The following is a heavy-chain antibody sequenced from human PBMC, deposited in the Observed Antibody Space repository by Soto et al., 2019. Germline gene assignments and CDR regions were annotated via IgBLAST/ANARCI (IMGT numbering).Heavy chain of an antibody. V-gene: IGHV4-4*02. Sequence: QVQLQESGPGLVKPSGTLSLTCAVSGGSISSSNWWSWVRQPPGKGLEWIGEIYHSGSTNYNPSLKGRVTISVAKSKNQFSLKLSSVTAADTAVYYCARGDSGYDPLDYWGQGTLVTVSS. CDR2: IYHSGST. D-gene: IGHD5-12*01. CDR1: GGSISSSNW. J-gene: IGHJ4*02. CDR3: ARGDSGYDPLDY.